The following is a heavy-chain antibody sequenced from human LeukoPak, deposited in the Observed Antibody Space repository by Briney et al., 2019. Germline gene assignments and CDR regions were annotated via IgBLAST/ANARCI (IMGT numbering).Heavy chain of an antibody. V-gene: IGHV3-30*09. CDR1: GFTFSSYA. J-gene: IGHJ3*02. CDR3: ARSFRVYSLPDAFGI. D-gene: IGHD2-21*01. CDR2: ISYDGSNK. Sequence: GGSLRLSCAASGFTFSSYAMHWVRQAPGKGLEWVAVISYDGSNKYYADSVKGRFAISRDNSNNTLFLQMNSLRTEDTAVYYCARSFRVYSLPDAFGIWGPGAMVTVSS.